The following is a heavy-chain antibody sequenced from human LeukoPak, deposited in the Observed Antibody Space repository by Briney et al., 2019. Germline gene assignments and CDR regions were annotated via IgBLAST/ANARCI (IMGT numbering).Heavy chain of an antibody. Sequence: SVKVSCKSSGGTFSSYAISWVRQAPGQGLEWMGGIIPIFGTASYSRYFQGRVTITADKSTSTAYMELSSLRSEDTAVYYCARAPYTSGGSTNYYYYYYMDVWGKGTTVTVSS. V-gene: IGHV1-69*06. CDR2: IIPIFGTA. CDR3: ARAPYTSGGSTNYYYYYYMDV. CDR1: GGTFSSYA. J-gene: IGHJ6*03. D-gene: IGHD6-19*01.